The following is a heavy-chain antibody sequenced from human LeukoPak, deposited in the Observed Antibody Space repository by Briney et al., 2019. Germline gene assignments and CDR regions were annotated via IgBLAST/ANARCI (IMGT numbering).Heavy chain of an antibody. Sequence: GGSLRLSCAASGFTFSSYAMHWVRQAPGKGLEWVAVISYDGSNKYYADSVKGRFTTSRDNSKNTLYLQMNSLRAEDTAVYYCAKELSSGPALHYYDSSGYPGLVDYWGQGTLVTVSS. CDR2: ISYDGSNK. CDR1: GFTFSSYA. CDR3: AKELSSGPALHYYDSSGYPGLVDY. D-gene: IGHD3-22*01. V-gene: IGHV3-30*04. J-gene: IGHJ4*02.